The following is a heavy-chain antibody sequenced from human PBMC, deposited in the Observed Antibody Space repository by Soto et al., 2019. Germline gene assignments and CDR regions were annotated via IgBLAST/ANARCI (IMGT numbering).Heavy chain of an antibody. CDR3: ARGRYGDY. Sequence: QVHLVQSGAEVKKPGASVKVSCQGSGCAFTTYGITWVRQAPGQGLEWMGWISAHNGNTYYAQKLQGRVTVTRDTSTSTAYMELSSLRYDDTAVYSCARGRYGDYWGQGALVTVSS. D-gene: IGHD1-1*01. J-gene: IGHJ4*02. CDR2: ISAHNGNT. CDR1: GCAFTTYG. V-gene: IGHV1-18*01.